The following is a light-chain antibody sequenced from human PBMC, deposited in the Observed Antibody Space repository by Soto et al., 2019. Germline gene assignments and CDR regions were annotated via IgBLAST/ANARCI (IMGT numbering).Light chain of an antibody. CDR2: EVS. Sequence: QSALTQPASVSGSPGQSITISCTATSSDVGDYNYVSCYQQHPGKAPKLMIYEVSNRPSGVSDRFSGSKSGNTASLTISGLQAEDEADYYCDSYTTSNTRVFGTGTKLTVL. V-gene: IGLV2-14*01. J-gene: IGLJ1*01. CDR3: DSYTTSNTRV. CDR1: SSDVGDYNY.